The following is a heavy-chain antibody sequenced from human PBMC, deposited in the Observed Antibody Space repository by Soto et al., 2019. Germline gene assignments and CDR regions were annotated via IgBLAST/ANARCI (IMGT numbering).Heavy chain of an antibody. CDR3: ARDYWAQVDH. CDR1: GFTFSEYW. V-gene: IGHV3-74*01. Sequence: EVQLVESGGGLVQPGGSLRLSCVASGFTFSEYWMHWVRQAPGKGLVWVSRISSDGTSTNYADSVEGRFTISRDNARNTLYLQVNSRRAGDSAVYYCARDYWAQVDHWGQGTLVTVSS. CDR2: ISSDGTST. D-gene: IGHD2-8*02. J-gene: IGHJ4*02.